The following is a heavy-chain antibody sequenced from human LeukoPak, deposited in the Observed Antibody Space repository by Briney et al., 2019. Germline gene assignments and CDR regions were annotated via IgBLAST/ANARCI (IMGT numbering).Heavy chain of an antibody. Sequence: GGSLRLSCAASGFTFSKYWMLWVRQAPGKGLESVSRINTDGTVTTYADSVKGRFTVSRDNADNTMFLQMNSVRDEDTAVYYCTRHLDTVTDWGQGTLVTVSS. V-gene: IGHV3-74*01. CDR1: GFTFSKYW. D-gene: IGHD4-17*01. CDR3: TRHLDTVTD. CDR2: INTDGTVT. J-gene: IGHJ4*02.